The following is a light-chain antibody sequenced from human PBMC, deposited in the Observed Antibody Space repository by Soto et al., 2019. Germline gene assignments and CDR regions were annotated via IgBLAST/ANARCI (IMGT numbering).Light chain of an antibody. CDR1: RGLSNTN. J-gene: IGKJ5*01. V-gene: IGKV3D-20*02. CDR3: HYRRNWPPTLT. Sequence: EIVLTQSPGTLSLSPGERATLSCRASRGLSNTNLAWYQQKPGQAPSLLLYDSSRRAPGVPHRFSGSGSGTEITLTITIIAPDAFAVYAYHYRRNWPPTLTFGQGTRVDIK. CDR2: DSS.